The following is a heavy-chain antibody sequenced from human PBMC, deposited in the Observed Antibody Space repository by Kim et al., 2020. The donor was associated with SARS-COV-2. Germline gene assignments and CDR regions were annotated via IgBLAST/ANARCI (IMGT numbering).Heavy chain of an antibody. CDR2: INPSGGST. V-gene: IGHV1-46*01. Sequence: ASVKVSCKASGYTFTSYYMHWVRQAPGQGLEWMGIINPSGGSTSYAQKFQGRVTMTRDTSTSTVYMELSSLRSEDTAVYYCARGYHCSGDSCYSTFYFDYRGQGTLVTGSS. CDR3: ARGYHCSGDSCYSTFYFDY. D-gene: IGHD2-15*01. J-gene: IGHJ4*02. CDR1: GYTFTSYY.